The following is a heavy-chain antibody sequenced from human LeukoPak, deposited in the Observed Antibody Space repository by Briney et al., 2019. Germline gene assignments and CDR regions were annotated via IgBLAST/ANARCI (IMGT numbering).Heavy chain of an antibody. J-gene: IGHJ4*02. CDR3: AKVTGYSYGNFDY. CDR2: INWNGGST. V-gene: IGHV3-20*04. CDR1: GFTFDDYG. Sequence: PGGSLRLSCAASGFTFDDYGMSWVRQAPGKGLEWVSGINWNGGSTGYADSVKGRFTISRDNSKNTLYLQMNSLRAEDTAVYYCAKVTGYSYGNFDYWGQGTLVTVSS. D-gene: IGHD5-18*01.